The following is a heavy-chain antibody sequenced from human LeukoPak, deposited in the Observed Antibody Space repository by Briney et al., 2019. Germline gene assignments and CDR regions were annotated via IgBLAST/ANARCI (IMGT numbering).Heavy chain of an antibody. V-gene: IGHV3-49*04. J-gene: IGHJ4*02. CDR2: IRSKAFGGAT. CDR3: TRDGGTLDY. CDR1: GYTFGDYA. D-gene: IGHD3-16*01. Sequence: GGSLRLSCTGSGYTFGDYAMSWVRQSPGKGLEWVSLIRSKAFGGATEYAASVKGRFTISRDDSKSIAYLQMNSPKTEDTAMYYCTRDGGTLDYWGQGTLVTVSS.